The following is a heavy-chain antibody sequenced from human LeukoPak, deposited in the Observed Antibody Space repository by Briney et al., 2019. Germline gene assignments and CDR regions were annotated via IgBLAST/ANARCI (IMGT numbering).Heavy chain of an antibody. V-gene: IGHV5-51*01. Sequence: GQSLPISCKGSAHSFTTYSIGWVRQMPGKGLGWIGILYSGDSDTRYSPPFQGQVTISADKSISTAYLQWSSLKASDTAMYYCARLDSSGWYYWGQGTLVTVSS. CDR2: LYSGDSDT. CDR3: ARLDSSGWYY. J-gene: IGHJ4*02. CDR1: AHSFTTYS. D-gene: IGHD6-19*01.